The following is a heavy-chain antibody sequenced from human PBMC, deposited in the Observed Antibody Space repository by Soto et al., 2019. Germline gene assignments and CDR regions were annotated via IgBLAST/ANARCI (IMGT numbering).Heavy chain of an antibody. V-gene: IGHV5-51*01. CDR3: ARPSLITPEYYYGMDV. D-gene: IGHD3-16*01. CDR1: GYSFTSYW. Sequence: GESLKISCKGSGYSFTSYWIGWVRQMPGKGLEWMGIIYPGDSDTRYSPSFRGQVTISADKSISTAYLQWSSLKASDTAMYYCARPSLITPEYYYGMDVWGQGTTVTVSS. J-gene: IGHJ6*02. CDR2: IYPGDSDT.